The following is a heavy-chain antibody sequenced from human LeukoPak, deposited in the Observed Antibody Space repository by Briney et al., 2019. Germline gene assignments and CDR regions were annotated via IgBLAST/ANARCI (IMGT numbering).Heavy chain of an antibody. J-gene: IGHJ4*02. Sequence: PSETLSLTCTLSGGSISSSNSYWGWIRQPPGKGLEWIGSIYYSGNTYYNASLKSQVSISIDTSKNHFSLRLTAVTAADTAVYYCARQTGSGLFILPGGQGTLVTVSS. CDR3: ARQTGSGLFILP. V-gene: IGHV4-39*01. CDR2: IYYSGNT. D-gene: IGHD3/OR15-3a*01. CDR1: GGSISSSNSY.